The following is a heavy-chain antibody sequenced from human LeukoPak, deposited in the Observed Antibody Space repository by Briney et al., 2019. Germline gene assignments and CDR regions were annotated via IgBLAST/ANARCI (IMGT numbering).Heavy chain of an antibody. V-gene: IGHV4-4*07. CDR1: GGSISSYY. D-gene: IGHD3-22*01. Sequence: SETLSLTCTVSGGSISSYYWSWIRQPAGKGLEWIGRIYTSGSTNYNPSLKSRVTMSVDTSKNQFSLKLSSVTAADTAVYYCARVRYYDSSGYRPPYYFDYWGQGTLVTVSS. J-gene: IGHJ4*02. CDR2: IYTSGST. CDR3: ARVRYYDSSGYRPPYYFDY.